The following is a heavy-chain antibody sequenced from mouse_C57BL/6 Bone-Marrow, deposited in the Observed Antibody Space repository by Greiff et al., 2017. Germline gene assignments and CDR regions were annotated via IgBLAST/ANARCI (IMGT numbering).Heavy chain of an antibody. V-gene: IGHV1-81*01. J-gene: IGHJ3*01. CDR1: GYTFTSYG. Sequence: QVHVKQSGAELARPGASVKLSCKASGYTFTSYGISWVKQSTGQGLEWIGEIYPRSGNTYYNEKFKGKATLTADKTSSTAYMELRSLTSEYSADYFCAKYYSNYVWFAYWGQGTLVTVSA. CDR2: IYPRSGNT. CDR3: AKYYSNYVWFAY. D-gene: IGHD2-5*01.